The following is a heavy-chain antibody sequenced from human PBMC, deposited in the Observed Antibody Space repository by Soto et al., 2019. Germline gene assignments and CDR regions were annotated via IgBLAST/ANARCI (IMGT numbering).Heavy chain of an antibody. Sequence: EVQLVESGGGLVQPGGSLRLSCAASGFTFSNYWMSWVRQAPGKGLEWVANIKQDGTEKNYVDSVRGRFTISRDNAQNSLDLQMHSLTAEDTAVYYCASVAIWGQGTLVTVSS. V-gene: IGHV3-7*01. CDR3: ASVAI. D-gene: IGHD5-12*01. CDR2: IKQDGTEK. CDR1: GFTFSNYW. J-gene: IGHJ4*02.